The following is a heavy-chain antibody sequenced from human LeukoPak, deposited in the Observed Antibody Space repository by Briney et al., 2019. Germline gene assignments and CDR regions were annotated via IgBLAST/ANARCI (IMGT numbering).Heavy chain of an antibody. CDR3: ARVGDYYGDYVRSDY. D-gene: IGHD4-17*01. CDR2: INSDGSST. CDR1: GFTFSSYW. Sequence: PGGSLRLSCAASGFTFSSYWMHWVRQAPGKGLVWVSRINSDGSSTSYADSVKGRFTISRDNTKNTLYLQMSSLRAEDTAVYYCARVGDYYGDYVRSDYWGQGTLVSGSS. J-gene: IGHJ4*02. V-gene: IGHV3-74*01.